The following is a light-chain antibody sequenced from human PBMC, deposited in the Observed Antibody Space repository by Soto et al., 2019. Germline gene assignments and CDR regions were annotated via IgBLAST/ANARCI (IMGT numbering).Light chain of an antibody. CDR3: CSYAGNYVYV. V-gene: IGLV1-40*01. CDR1: SSNIGAGYD. CDR2: ANG. J-gene: IGLJ1*01. Sequence: QSVLTQPPSVSGAPGQRVTISCTGSSSNIGAGYDVHWYQQLPGTAPKLLIYANGNRPSGVPDRFSGSKSGTSASLAITGLQAEDEADYYCCSYAGNYVYVFGGGTKVTV.